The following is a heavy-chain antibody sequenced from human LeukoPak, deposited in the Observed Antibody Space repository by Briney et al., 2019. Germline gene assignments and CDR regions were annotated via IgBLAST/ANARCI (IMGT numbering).Heavy chain of an antibody. CDR2: ISSSGSTI. D-gene: IGHD3-22*01. J-gene: IGHJ1*01. CDR3: ARDRDYYDSSGYSSGEYFQH. Sequence: GGSLRLSCAASGFTFSDYYMSWIRQAPGKGLEWVSYISSSGSTIYYADSVKGRFTISRDNAKNSLYLQMNSLRAEDTAVYYCARDRDYYDSSGYSSGEYFQHWGQGTLVTVSS. V-gene: IGHV3-11*01. CDR1: GFTFSDYY.